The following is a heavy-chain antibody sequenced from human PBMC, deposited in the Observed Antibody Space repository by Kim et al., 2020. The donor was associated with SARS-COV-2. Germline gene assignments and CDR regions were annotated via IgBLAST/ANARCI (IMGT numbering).Heavy chain of an antibody. J-gene: IGHJ4*02. V-gene: IGHV6-1*01. Sequence: DYAVSVKSRITINPDTSKNQFSLQLNSVTPEDTAVYYCARDSTSYPFFDYWGQGTLVTVSS. CDR3: ARDSTSYPFFDY.